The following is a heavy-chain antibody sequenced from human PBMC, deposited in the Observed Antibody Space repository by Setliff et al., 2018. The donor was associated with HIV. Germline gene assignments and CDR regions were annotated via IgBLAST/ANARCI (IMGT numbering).Heavy chain of an antibody. V-gene: IGHV4-31*03. CDR3: ARAEGYYDSSVNPGRYYYYMDV. D-gene: IGHD3-22*01. CDR1: GGSISSGGYF. CDR2: IYYSGST. J-gene: IGHJ6*03. Sequence: NPSETLSLTCTVSGGSISSGGYFWSWIRQLPGKGLEWIGYIYYSGSTYYNPSLKSRVTISVDTAKNQFSLKLSSVTAADTAVYYCARAEGYYDSSVNPGRYYYYMDVWGKGTTVTVSS.